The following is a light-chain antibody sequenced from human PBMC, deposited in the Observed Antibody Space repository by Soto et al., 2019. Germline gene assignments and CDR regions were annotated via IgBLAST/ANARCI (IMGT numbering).Light chain of an antibody. CDR2: GAY. CDR3: QQYDNLPYT. J-gene: IGKJ2*01. V-gene: IGKV1-33*01. Sequence: DIQMTQSPSSLSASVGDRVTISCQASQDITNYLNWYQQKPGKAPKLLIYGAYNLETGVPSGFSGSGSGTDFTFTISSLQPEDFAAYYCQQYDNLPYTFGQGTKLEIK. CDR1: QDITNY.